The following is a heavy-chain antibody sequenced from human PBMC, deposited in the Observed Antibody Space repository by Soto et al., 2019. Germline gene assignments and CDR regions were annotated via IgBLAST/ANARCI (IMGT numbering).Heavy chain of an antibody. CDR3: APLSVSLSGPYGIHV. CDR2: MFYSGLT. J-gene: IGHJ6*02. D-gene: IGHD2-15*01. V-gene: IGHV4-39*01. Sequence: SLTCIVSGYSVTSSDYYWAWIRQPPGKGLEWIGSMFYSGLTYYNPSLKSRVTLSVDTSKNQFSVRLNSVTAADTAVYYCAPLSVSLSGPYGIHVWGQGTTVTVSS. CDR1: GYSVTSSDYY.